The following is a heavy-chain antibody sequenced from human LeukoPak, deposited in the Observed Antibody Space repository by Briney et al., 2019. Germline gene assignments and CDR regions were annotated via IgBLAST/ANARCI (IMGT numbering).Heavy chain of an antibody. D-gene: IGHD3-3*01. Sequence: PGGSLRLSCAASGFTVRNNYMNWVRQAPGKGLEWVSLIYSDGTTDYADYVRGRFTISRDNFENTLYLQMNSLRAEDTAVYYCARVQARITIFGVAPGRFDYWGQGTLVTVSS. J-gene: IGHJ4*02. V-gene: IGHV3-66*01. CDR3: ARVQARITIFGVAPGRFDY. CDR2: IYSDGTT. CDR1: GFTVRNNY.